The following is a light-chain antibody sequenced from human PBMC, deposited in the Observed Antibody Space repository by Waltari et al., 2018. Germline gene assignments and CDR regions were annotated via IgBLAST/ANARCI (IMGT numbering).Light chain of an antibody. CDR3: CSYGGTYSWV. CDR2: DVS. Sequence: QSALTQPRSVSGSPGPSVTISCTGTSSDVGGYNSDSWYQQHPGKAPKLMIYDVSKRPPGVPDRFSGSKSGNTASLTISGLQAEDEADYYCCSYGGTYSWVFGGGTKLTVL. CDR1: SSDVGGYNS. J-gene: IGLJ3*02. V-gene: IGLV2-11*01.